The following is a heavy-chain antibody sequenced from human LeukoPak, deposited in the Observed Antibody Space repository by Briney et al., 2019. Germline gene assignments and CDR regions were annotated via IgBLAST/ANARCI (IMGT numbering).Heavy chain of an antibody. CDR2: INAGNGNT. CDR1: GYTFTNYA. CDR3: ARARDTAMADY. J-gene: IGHJ4*02. V-gene: IGHV1-3*01. D-gene: IGHD5-18*01. Sequence: GASVKVSCKASGYTFTNYAMHWVRQAPGQRLEWMGWINAGNGNTKYSQKFQGRVTITRDTSASTAYMELSSLRSEDTAVYYCARARDTAMADYWGQGTLVTVSS.